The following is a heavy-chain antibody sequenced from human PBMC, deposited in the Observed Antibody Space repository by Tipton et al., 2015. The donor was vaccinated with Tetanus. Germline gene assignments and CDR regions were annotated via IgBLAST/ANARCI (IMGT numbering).Heavy chain of an antibody. J-gene: IGHJ4*02. V-gene: IGHV3-69-1*02. Sequence: GSLRLSCAASGFTLSDYHMDWVRQVPGEGLEWVSGVSASGNTNYADSVDGRFTISRDNAKNTMYLQMNSLRAEDTATYYCAKLKSRGDSSAIEHWGQGTLVTVSS. CDR1: GFTLSDYH. D-gene: IGHD2-21*02. CDR2: VSASGNT. CDR3: AKLKSRGDSSAIEH.